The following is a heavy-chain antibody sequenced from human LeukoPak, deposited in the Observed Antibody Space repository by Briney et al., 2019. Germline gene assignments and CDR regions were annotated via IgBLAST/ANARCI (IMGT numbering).Heavy chain of an antibody. J-gene: IGHJ5*02. V-gene: IGHV1-2*02. CDR3: ARAGEEYYDSSGNWFDP. Sequence: ASVKVSCKASGYTFTDYYMHWVRQAPGQGLEWMGWINSNSGGTNYAQKFQGRVTMTRDTSISTAYMDLSRLRSDDTAVYYCARAGEEYYDSSGNWFDPWGQGTLVTVSS. D-gene: IGHD3-22*01. CDR2: INSNSGGT. CDR1: GYTFTDYY.